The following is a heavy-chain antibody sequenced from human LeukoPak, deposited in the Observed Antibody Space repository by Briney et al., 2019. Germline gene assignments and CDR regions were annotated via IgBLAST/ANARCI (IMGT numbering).Heavy chain of an antibody. J-gene: IGHJ4*02. CDR3: ARDSAPFRRIAAAGD. Sequence: PGGSLRLSCAASGFTFSSYSMNWVRQAPGKGLEWVSSISSSSSYIYYADSVKGRFTISRDNAKNSLYLQMNSLRAEDTAVYYCARDSAPFRRIAAAGDWGQGTLVTVSS. V-gene: IGHV3-21*01. CDR2: ISSSSSYI. D-gene: IGHD6-13*01. CDR1: GFTFSSYS.